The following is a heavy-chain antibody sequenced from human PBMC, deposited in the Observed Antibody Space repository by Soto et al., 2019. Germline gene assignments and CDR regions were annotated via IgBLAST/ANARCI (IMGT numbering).Heavy chain of an antibody. J-gene: IGHJ6*02. V-gene: IGHV4-4*07. D-gene: IGHD7-27*01. CDR2: LYSSGNT. Sequence: PSETLSLTCTVSGASISAYAWSWIRQPAGKGLEWIGRLYSSGNTNYNPSFKSRLTMSADTSKNQFSLKLSSVTAADTAVYYCARGGMWGPHNYYYYYGMDVWGQGTTVTVSS. CDR1: GASISAYA. CDR3: ARGGMWGPHNYYYYYGMDV.